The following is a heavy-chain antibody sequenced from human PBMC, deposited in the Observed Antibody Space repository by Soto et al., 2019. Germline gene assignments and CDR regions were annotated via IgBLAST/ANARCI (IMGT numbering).Heavy chain of an antibody. J-gene: IGHJ5*02. D-gene: IGHD4-17*01. Sequence: ASVKVSCKASGYTFTSYDINWVRQATGQGLEWMGWMNPNIGNTGYAQKFQGRVTMTRNTSTSTAYMELSSLRSEDTAVYYCARVPVTTVGWFDPWGQGTLVTVSS. CDR2: MNPNIGNT. CDR1: GYTFTSYD. V-gene: IGHV1-8*01. CDR3: ARVPVTTVGWFDP.